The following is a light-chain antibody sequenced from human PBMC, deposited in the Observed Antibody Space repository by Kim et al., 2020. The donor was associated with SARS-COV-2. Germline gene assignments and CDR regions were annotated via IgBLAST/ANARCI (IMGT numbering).Light chain of an antibody. CDR3: LQHSTYPIT. J-gene: IGKJ5*01. CDR2: GAS. V-gene: IGKV1-17*01. CDR1: QDIRND. Sequence: ASVGDGVTITCRASQDIRNDLGWYQQNPGRAPKRLIYGASSLQSGVPSRFSGSGSGTEFTLTISSVQPEDFAAYFCLQHSTYPITFGQGTRLEIK.